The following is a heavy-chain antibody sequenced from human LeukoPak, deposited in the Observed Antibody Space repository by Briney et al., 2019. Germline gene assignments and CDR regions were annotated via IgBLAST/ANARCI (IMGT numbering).Heavy chain of an antibody. Sequence: GGSLRLSCAASGSTFSSYSMNWVRQAPGKGLEWVSSISSSSSYIYYADSVKGRFTISRDNAKNSLFLQMNSLRAEDTAVYYCAREVRTPYYYDSSGFDAFDIWGQGTMVTVSS. CDR2: ISSSSSYI. CDR3: AREVRTPYYYDSSGFDAFDI. J-gene: IGHJ3*02. D-gene: IGHD3-22*01. V-gene: IGHV3-21*01. CDR1: GSTFSSYS.